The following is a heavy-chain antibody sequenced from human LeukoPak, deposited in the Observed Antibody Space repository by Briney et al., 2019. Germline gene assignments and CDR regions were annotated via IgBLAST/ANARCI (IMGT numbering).Heavy chain of an antibody. CDR1: GGSISSGSYY. CDR2: IYTSGST. V-gene: IGHV4-61*02. J-gene: IGHJ4*02. Sequence: SETLSLTCTVSGGSISSGSYYWSWIRQPAGKGLGWIGRIYTSGSTNYNPSLKSRVTISVDTSKNQFSLKLSSVTAADTAVYYCARDSPYYYGSGSYNFDYWGQGTLVTVSS. CDR3: ARDSPYYYGSGSYNFDY. D-gene: IGHD3-10*01.